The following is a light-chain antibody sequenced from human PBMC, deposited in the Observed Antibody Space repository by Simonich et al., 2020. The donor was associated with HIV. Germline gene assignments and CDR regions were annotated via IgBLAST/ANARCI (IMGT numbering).Light chain of an antibody. V-gene: IGKV3-15*01. Sequence: EIVMTQSPATLSVSPGERATLSCSASQSVSSNLAWYQQKPGQAPRLLIYGASTRATGIPARFSGSGFGTEFTLTISSMQSEDFAVYYCQQYNNWPSPFTFGPGTKVDIK. CDR1: QSVSSN. J-gene: IGKJ3*01. CDR2: GAS. CDR3: QQYNNWPSPFT.